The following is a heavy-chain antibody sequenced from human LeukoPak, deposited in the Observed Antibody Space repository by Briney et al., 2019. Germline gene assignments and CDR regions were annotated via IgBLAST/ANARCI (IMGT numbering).Heavy chain of an antibody. CDR1: GGTFSSYA. V-gene: IGHV1-69*13. CDR3: ARDLKVRGRFDY. J-gene: IGHJ4*02. CDR2: IIPIFGTA. D-gene: IGHD3-10*01. Sequence: GASVKVSFKASGGTFSSYAISLVRQAPGQGLEWMGGIIPIFGTANYAQKFQGRVTITADESTSTAYMELSSLRSEDRAVYYCARDLKVRGRFDYWGQGTLVTVSS.